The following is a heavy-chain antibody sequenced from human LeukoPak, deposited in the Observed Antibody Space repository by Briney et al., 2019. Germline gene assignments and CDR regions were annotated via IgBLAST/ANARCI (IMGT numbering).Heavy chain of an antibody. V-gene: IGHV4-34*01. D-gene: IGHD6-13*01. CDR2: INHSGST. CDR3: ASGSWYSDHVGPFDP. J-gene: IGHJ5*02. CDR1: GGSFSGYY. Sequence: SETLSLTCAVYGGSFSGYYWSWIRQPPGKGLEWIGEINHSGSTNYNPSLKSRVTISVDTSKNQFSLKLSSVTAADTAVYYCASGSWYSDHVGPFDPWGQGTLVTVSS.